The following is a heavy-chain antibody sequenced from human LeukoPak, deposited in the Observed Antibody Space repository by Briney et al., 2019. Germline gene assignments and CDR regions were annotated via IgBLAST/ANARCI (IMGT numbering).Heavy chain of an antibody. D-gene: IGHD1-1*01. CDR3: ARDHNYAFDN. Sequence: PGGSLRLSCAASGLTFSRYWMSWVRQAPGKGLEWVANIVEDGSEKYYVDSVKGRFTISRDNAKNSLYLQMNSLRAEDTAVYYCARDHNYAFDNWGQGTLVTVSS. J-gene: IGHJ4*02. CDR2: IVEDGSEK. V-gene: IGHV3-7*01. CDR1: GLTFSRYW.